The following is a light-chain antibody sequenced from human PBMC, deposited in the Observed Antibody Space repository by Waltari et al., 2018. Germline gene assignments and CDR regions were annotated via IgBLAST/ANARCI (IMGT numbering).Light chain of an antibody. J-gene: IGKJ3*01. CDR2: KAS. Sequence: DIQMTQSPSTLSASVGDRVTITCRARQHLNSWLAWYQQKPGKAPKLLNDKASSLETGVPSRVRGSESGTEFTLPINSLQPDDFATYYCQQYNSYHIFTFGPGTKVEI. V-gene: IGKV1-5*03. CDR1: QHLNSW. CDR3: QQYNSYHIFT.